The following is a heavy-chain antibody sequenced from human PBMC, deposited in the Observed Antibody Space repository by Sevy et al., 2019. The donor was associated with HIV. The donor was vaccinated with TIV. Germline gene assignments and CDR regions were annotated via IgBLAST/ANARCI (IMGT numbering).Heavy chain of an antibody. CDR3: ARRGGLVDGGMDV. D-gene: IGHD2-8*02. CDR1: GVSVNSGAYD. V-gene: IGHV4-61*08. CDR2: ISYRGRT. Sequence: SETLSLTCTVSGVSVNSGAYDWTWIRQPPGKGLESIGYISYRGRTSYNPSLQSRVTIPVDTPKNQFSVKLSSVTAADTAVYYCARRGGLVDGGMDVWGQGTTVTVSS. J-gene: IGHJ6*02.